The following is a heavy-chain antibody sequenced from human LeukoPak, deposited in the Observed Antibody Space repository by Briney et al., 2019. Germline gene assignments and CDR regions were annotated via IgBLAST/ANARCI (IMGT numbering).Heavy chain of an antibody. J-gene: IGHJ6*02. CDR1: GXSISSSSYY. D-gene: IGHD1-14*01. Sequence: PSETLSLTCTVSGXSISSSSYYWGWIRQPPGKGLESIGSIYYSGGTYSNPSLKSRVTISVDTSKNQFSLKLSSVTAADTAVYYCASGNGTYYSFYGMDVWGQGTTVTVSS. CDR2: IYYSGGT. CDR3: ASGNGTYYSFYGMDV. V-gene: IGHV4-39*01.